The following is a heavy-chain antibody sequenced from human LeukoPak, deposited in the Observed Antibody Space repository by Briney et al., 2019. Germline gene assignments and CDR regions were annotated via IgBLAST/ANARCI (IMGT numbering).Heavy chain of an antibody. Sequence: ASVKISCKASAYMFTYFYMHWVRQAPGQGLEWMGIIDTSGSTNYAQNFQGRVTVTRDTSTSTLYMELSSLRSEDTAVYYCARGKSDYYYYYMDVWGKGTTVTVSS. CDR1: AYMFTYFY. J-gene: IGHJ6*03. V-gene: IGHV1-46*01. CDR3: ARGKSDYYYYYMDV. CDR2: IDTSGST.